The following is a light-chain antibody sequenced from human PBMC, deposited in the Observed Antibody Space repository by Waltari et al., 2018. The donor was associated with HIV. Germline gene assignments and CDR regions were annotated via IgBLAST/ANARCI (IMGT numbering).Light chain of an antibody. CDR1: QSVGNNY. CDR2: SAS. Sequence: EIVLTQSPGTLSLSPGESATLSCRASQSVGNNYLAWYQQKPGQAPRLLIYSASSRATGIPDRFSGSGSGTVFTLTISRLEPEDFAVYYCHQHASPPLTFGGGTQVETK. CDR3: HQHASPPLT. V-gene: IGKV3-20*01. J-gene: IGKJ4*01.